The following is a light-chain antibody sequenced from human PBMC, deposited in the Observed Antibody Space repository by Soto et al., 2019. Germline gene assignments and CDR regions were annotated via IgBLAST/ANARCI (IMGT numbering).Light chain of an antibody. CDR1: QSLVHSDGNTY. CDR3: IQATQYRPYT. J-gene: IGKJ2*01. CDR2: KVS. Sequence: DLVLTQTPLSSPVTLGQPASISCRSSQSLVHSDGNTYLSWFHQRPGQPPRLLIDKVSNRFSGVPDSFSGSGAGADFTLKISGVAAEDVGIYFCIQATQYRPYTFGQGTKLEIK. V-gene: IGKV2-24*01.